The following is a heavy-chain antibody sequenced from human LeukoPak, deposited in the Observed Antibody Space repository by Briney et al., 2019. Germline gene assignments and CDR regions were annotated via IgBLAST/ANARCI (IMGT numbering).Heavy chain of an antibody. CDR1: GYSFTNYW. CDR2: IYPGDSDT. Sequence: GESLKISCKGSGYSFTNYWIGWVRQMPGKGLERMATIYPGDSDTRYSPSFQGQVTISADKSISTAYLQWSSLKASDTAMYYCARQGAAAGNDYWGQGTLVTVSS. CDR3: ARQGAAAGNDY. V-gene: IGHV5-51*01. J-gene: IGHJ4*02. D-gene: IGHD6-13*01.